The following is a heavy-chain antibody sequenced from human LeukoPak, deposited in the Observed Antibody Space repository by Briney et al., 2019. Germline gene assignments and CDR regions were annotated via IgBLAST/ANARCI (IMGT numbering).Heavy chain of an antibody. CDR3: ARCTTNTIFGVVNWFDP. J-gene: IGHJ5*02. CDR1: GGTFSSYT. Sequence: SVKVSCKASGGTFSSYTISWVRQAPGQGLEWMGRIIPILGIANYAQKFQGRVTITADKSTSTAYMELSSLRSEDTAVYYCARCTTNTIFGVVNWFDPWGQGTLVTVSS. V-gene: IGHV1-69*02. CDR2: IIPILGIA. D-gene: IGHD3-3*01.